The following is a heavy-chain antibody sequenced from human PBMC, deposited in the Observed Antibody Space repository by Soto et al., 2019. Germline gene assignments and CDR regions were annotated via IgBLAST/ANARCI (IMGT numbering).Heavy chain of an antibody. D-gene: IGHD1-26*01. Sequence: GGSQIPSCAASGSNFGCYGMHWVRQEPGKGLEWVAGIRFDGSNENYADSAKGRFTISRDNSKNMLYLQMNSLSVEDTAVYYCARDGVGATVFFVYFDYWGQGALVTVSS. V-gene: IGHV3-33*01. J-gene: IGHJ4*02. CDR3: ARDGVGATVFFVYFDY. CDR1: GSNFGCYG. CDR2: IRFDGSNE.